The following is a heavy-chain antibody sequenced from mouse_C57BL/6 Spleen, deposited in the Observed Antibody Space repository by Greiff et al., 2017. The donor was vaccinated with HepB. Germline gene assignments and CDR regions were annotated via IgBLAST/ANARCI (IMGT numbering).Heavy chain of an antibody. CDR3: ARAMDY. CDR1: GYTSTSYW. V-gene: IGHV1-69*01. Sequence: QVQLQQPGAELVMPGASVKLSCKASGYTSTSYWMHWVKQRPGQGLEWIGEIDPSDSYTNYNQKFKGKSTLTVDKSSSTAYMQLSSLTSEDSAVYYCARAMDYWGQGTSVTVSS. J-gene: IGHJ4*01. CDR2: IDPSDSYT.